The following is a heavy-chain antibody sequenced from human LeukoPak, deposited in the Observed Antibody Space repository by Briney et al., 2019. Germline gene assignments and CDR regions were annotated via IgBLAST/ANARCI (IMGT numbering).Heavy chain of an antibody. J-gene: IGHJ4*02. CDR3: AREVVLVAAYYFDY. CDR2: IYYSGST. Sequence: SETLSLTCTVSGGSISSGGYYWSWIRQHPGKGLQWIGYIYYSGSTYYNPSLKSRVTISVDTSKNQFSLKLSSVTAADTAVYYCAREVVLVAAYYFDYWGQGTLVTVSS. D-gene: IGHD2-15*01. V-gene: IGHV4-31*03. CDR1: GGSISSGGYY.